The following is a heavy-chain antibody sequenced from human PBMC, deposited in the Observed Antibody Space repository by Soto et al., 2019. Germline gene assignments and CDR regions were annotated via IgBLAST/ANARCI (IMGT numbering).Heavy chain of an antibody. D-gene: IGHD2-15*01. Sequence: QVQLVQSGAEVKKPGSSVKVSCKASGGTFSSYAISWVRQAPGQGLEWMGGIIPIFGPANYAQKFQGRVTITADESTGTAYMELSSLRSEDTAVYYWARGGIVGVVAAKYNWFDPWGQGPLVTVSS. CDR3: ARGGIVGVVAAKYNWFDP. J-gene: IGHJ5*02. CDR1: GGTFSSYA. V-gene: IGHV1-69*01. CDR2: IIPIFGPA.